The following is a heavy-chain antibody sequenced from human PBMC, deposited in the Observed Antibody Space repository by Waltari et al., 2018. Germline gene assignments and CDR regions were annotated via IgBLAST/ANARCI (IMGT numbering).Heavy chain of an antibody. CDR1: GGTFSSYD. D-gene: IGHD6-13*01. V-gene: IGHV1-69*10. J-gene: IGHJ6*03. CDR2: IIPILGIA. CDR3: ARAGSGSWPSYYYYYMDV. Sequence: QVQLVQSGAEVKKPGSSVKVYCKASGGTFSSYDINWVRQAPGQGLEWLGGIIPILGIANYVQKFQRRVTITADKSTSTAYMELTSLRSEDTAVYYCARAGSGSWPSYYYYYMDVWGKGTTVTVSS.